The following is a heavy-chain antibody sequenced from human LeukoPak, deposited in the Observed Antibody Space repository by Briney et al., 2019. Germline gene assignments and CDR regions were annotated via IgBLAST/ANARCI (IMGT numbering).Heavy chain of an antibody. D-gene: IGHD1-26*01. Sequence: TSVKVSCKASGYTFTSYGICWVQQAPGQGLEWIGWISAYNGNTNYAQKLQGRVTMTTDTSTSTAYMELRSLRSDDTAVYYCARDLEGIVGATNHYWGQGTLVTVSS. CDR2: ISAYNGNT. V-gene: IGHV1-18*01. CDR1: GYTFTSYG. CDR3: ARDLEGIVGATNHY. J-gene: IGHJ4*02.